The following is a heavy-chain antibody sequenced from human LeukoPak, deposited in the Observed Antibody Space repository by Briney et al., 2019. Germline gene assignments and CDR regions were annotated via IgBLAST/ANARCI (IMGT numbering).Heavy chain of an antibody. J-gene: IGHJ4*02. CDR3: ASRGDPVSGYFDY. CDR2: ISSSSSYI. Sequence: PGGSLRFSCAASGFTFSSYSMTWVRQAPGKGLEWVSSISSSSSYIYYADSVKGRFTISRDNAKNSLYLQMNSLRAEDTAVYYCASRGDPVSGYFDYWGQGTLVTVSS. D-gene: IGHD4-4*01. CDR1: GFTFSSYS. V-gene: IGHV3-21*01.